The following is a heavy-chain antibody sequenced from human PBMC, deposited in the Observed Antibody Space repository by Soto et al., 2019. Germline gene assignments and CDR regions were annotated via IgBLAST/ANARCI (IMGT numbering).Heavy chain of an antibody. CDR2: IYYSGST. D-gene: IGHD3-10*01. J-gene: IGHJ4*02. CDR1: GGSISSGGYY. V-gene: IGHV4-31*01. Sequence: QVQLQESGPGLVKPSQTLSLTCTVSGGSISSGGYYWSWIRQHPGKGLEWIGYIYYSGSTYYNPSLKSQVTISVNTSKNQLSLKLSSVTAADTTVYYCASIVSSAHGEFSDWGQGTLVTVSS. CDR3: ASIVSSAHGEFSD.